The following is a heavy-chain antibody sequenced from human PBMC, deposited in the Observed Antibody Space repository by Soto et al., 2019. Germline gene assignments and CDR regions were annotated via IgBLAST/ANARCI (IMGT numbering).Heavy chain of an antibody. V-gene: IGHV3-74*01. Sequence: EVKLVESGGGLVQPGGSLRLSCAASGFTFSNYWMYWVRQAPGKGLVWVSRINSDGSVSSYADSVKGRLTISRDNVKNTLYLQMNSLRVEDTAVYYCARGDCVGGTCYSLAGSVYYYMDVWGKGTTVTVFS. CDR3: ARGDCVGGTCYSLAGSVYYYMDV. D-gene: IGHD2-15*01. CDR1: GFTFSNYW. CDR2: INSDGSVS. J-gene: IGHJ6*03.